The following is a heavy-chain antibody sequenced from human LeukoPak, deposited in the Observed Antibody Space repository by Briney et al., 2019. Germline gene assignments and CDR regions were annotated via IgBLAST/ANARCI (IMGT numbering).Heavy chain of an antibody. CDR2: ISGSGTST. CDR1: GFIFSSYA. CDR3: TQTTPYDILTGYSHFDC. D-gene: IGHD3-9*01. Sequence: AGGSLRLSCAASGFIFSSYALTWVRQAPGRGLAWVSVISGSGTSTYHADSVKGRFTVSRDNSKNTLYLQMNSLRAEDTAVYFFTQTTPYDILTGYSHFDCWGQGTLVTVSS. V-gene: IGHV3-23*01. J-gene: IGHJ4*02.